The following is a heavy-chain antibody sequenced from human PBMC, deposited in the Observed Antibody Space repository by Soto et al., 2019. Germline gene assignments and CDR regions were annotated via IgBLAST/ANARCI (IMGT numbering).Heavy chain of an antibody. V-gene: IGHV4-30-4*01. J-gene: IGHJ4*02. CDR2: IYYSGST. Sequence: QVQLQESGPGLVKPSQTLSLTCTVSGGSISSGDYYWSWIRQPPGKGLEWIGYIYYSGSTYYNPSLKSRVTISVDTSKNQFSLKLSSVTAADTAVYYCARVKANGGFPHNFDYWGQGTLVTVSS. CDR1: GGSISSGDYY. CDR3: ARVKANGGFPHNFDY. D-gene: IGHD2-8*01.